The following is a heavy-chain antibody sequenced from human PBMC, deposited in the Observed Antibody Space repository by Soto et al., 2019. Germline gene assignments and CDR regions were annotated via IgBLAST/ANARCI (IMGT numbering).Heavy chain of an antibody. J-gene: IGHJ4*02. V-gene: IGHV1-18*01. CDR3: ARDAPPADY. Sequence: QVQLVQSGAEVKKHGASVNVSCKASGYTFTSYAISWVRQAPGQGLEWMGWISAYNGNTNYAQKLQGRVTMTTDTSTSKAYMELRSLRSADTAVYYCARDAPPADYWGQGTLVTVSS. CDR1: GYTFTSYA. CDR2: ISAYNGNT.